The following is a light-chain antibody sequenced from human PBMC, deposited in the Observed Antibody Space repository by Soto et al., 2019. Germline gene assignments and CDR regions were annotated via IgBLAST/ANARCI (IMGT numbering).Light chain of an antibody. Sequence: QLVLTQSPSASASLGASVKLTCTLSSEHSSYAMAWHQQQPERGPRFLMKFNRDGSHTKGDGIPDRFSGSSSGAERYLTSSSLQSEDEAAYYCQTWGPGIRVFGGGTKLTVL. V-gene: IGLV4-69*01. CDR2: FNRDGSH. CDR3: QTWGPGIRV. CDR1: SEHSSYA. J-gene: IGLJ3*02.